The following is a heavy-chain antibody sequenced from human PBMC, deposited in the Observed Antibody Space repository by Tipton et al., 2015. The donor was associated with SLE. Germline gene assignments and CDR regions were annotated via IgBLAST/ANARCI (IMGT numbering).Heavy chain of an antibody. Sequence: GLVKPSETLSLTCTVSGGSISSGSYYWSWIRQPAGKGLEWIGRIYTSGSTNYNPSLKSRVTISVDTSKNQFSLKLSSVTAADTAVYYCARADYRYWGQGTLVTVSS. D-gene: IGHD4-11*01. CDR3: ARADYRY. J-gene: IGHJ4*02. V-gene: IGHV4-61*02. CDR1: GGSISSGSYY. CDR2: IYTSGST.